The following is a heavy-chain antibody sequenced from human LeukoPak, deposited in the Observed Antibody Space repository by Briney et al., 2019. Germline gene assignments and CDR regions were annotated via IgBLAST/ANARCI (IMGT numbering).Heavy chain of an antibody. CDR1: GITFSRYW. D-gene: IGHD5-12*01. CDR3: ARDKGGFAGMDV. V-gene: IGHV3-7*03. CDR2: IKQDGGEK. J-gene: IGHJ6*02. Sequence: GGSLRLSCVDSGITFSRYWMSWVRQAPGKGLEWVANIKQDGGEKYYVDSVKGRFTISRDNAKNSLYLQMNSLRVEDTAVYYCARDKGGFAGMDVWGQGTTVTVS.